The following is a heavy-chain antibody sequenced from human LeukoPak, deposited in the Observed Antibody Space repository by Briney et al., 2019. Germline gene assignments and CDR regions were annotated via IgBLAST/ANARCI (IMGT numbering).Heavy chain of an antibody. CDR1: GFTFSNFW. CDR3: AKDKLMDV. CDR2: INYDGSST. V-gene: IGHV3-74*01. Sequence: GGSLRLSCAASGFTFSNFWMHWVRQAPGKGLVWVSRINYDGSSTSYADSVKGRFTISRDNAKNTLYLQMNSLRAEDTAVYYCAKDKLMDVWGKGTTVTVSS. J-gene: IGHJ6*04.